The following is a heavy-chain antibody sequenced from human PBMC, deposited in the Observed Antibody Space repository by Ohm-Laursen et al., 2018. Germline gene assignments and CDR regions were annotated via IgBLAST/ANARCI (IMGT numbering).Heavy chain of an antibody. CDR3: ARGHRRRDGYNLGY. V-gene: IGHV1-8*01. CDR2: MNPNSGNT. J-gene: IGHJ4*02. D-gene: IGHD5-24*01. Sequence: ASVKASCKASGYTFTSYDINWVRQATGQGLEWMGWMNPNSGNTGYAQKFQGRVTMTRNTSISTAYMELSSLRSEDTAVYYCARGHRRRDGYNLGYWGQGTLVTVSS. CDR1: GYTFTSYD.